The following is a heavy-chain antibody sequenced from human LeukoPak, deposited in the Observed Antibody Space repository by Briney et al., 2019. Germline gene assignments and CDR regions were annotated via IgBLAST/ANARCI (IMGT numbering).Heavy chain of an antibody. J-gene: IGHJ4*02. CDR1: GFPFSSYA. D-gene: IGHD6-25*01. V-gene: IGHV3-23*01. CDR2: ISSSGAST. CDR3: AKSLDRHSSGDNFDY. Sequence: PGGSLRLSCAASGFPFSSYAMSWVRQAPGKGLEWVSLISSSGASTYYADSVKGRFTISRDNSKHTLYLQMNGLRAEDTAVYFRAKSLDRHSSGDNFDYWGQGTLVTVSS.